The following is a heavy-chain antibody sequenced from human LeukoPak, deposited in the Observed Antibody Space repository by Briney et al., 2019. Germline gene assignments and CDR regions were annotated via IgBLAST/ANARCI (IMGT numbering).Heavy chain of an antibody. D-gene: IGHD2-15*01. CDR3: ASEQSSWGDAFDI. Sequence: GGSLRLSCAASGFTVSSNYMSWVRQAPGKGLEWVSVIYSGGSSYYADSVKGRFTISRDNSKNTLYLQMNSLRAEDTAVYYCASEQSSWGDAFDIWGQGTMVTVSS. V-gene: IGHV3-66*01. CDR1: GFTVSSNY. CDR2: IYSGGSS. J-gene: IGHJ3*02.